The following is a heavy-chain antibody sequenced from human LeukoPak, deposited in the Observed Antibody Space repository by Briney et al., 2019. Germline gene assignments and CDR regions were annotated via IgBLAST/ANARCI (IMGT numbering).Heavy chain of an antibody. CDR2: ISAYNGDT. CDR1: GYTFTNYG. V-gene: IGHV1-18*01. CDR3: ARGGMIAAAAGY. Sequence: ASVKASCKASGYTFTNYGISWVRQAPGQGLEWMGWISAYNGDTNYAQKVQGRVTITADESTSTAYMELSSLRSEDTAVYYCARGGMIAAAAGYWGQGTLVTVSS. J-gene: IGHJ4*02. D-gene: IGHD6-13*01.